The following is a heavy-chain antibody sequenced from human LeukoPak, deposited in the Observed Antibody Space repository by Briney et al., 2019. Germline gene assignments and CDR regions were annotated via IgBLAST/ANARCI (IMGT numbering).Heavy chain of an antibody. J-gene: IGHJ4*02. D-gene: IGHD3-10*01. CDR3: ARAPGSLVSVADCPFYFDF. Sequence: PGGSLRLSCAASGFTFSDFAMAWVRQAPGKGLEWVSIISTPASGAGTYYAGSVKGRFTISRDNSKNTVFLQMNSLRVEDSAVYYCARAPGSLVSVADCPFYFDFWGQGTLVTVSS. CDR2: ISTPASGAGT. V-gene: IGHV3-23*01. CDR1: GFTFSDFA.